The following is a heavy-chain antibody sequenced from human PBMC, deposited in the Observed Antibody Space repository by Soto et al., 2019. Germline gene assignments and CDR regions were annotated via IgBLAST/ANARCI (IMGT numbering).Heavy chain of an antibody. CDR1: GYTFTSYG. V-gene: IGHV1-18*01. J-gene: IGHJ5*02. Sequence: QVQLVQSGAEVKKPGASVKVSCKASGYTFTSYGISWVRQAPGQGLEWMGWISAYNGNTNYAQKLQGRVTMTTDTSXSKXYMELRSLRSDDTAVYYCARGSYSSGWSAWDWFDPWGQGTLVTVSS. CDR2: ISAYNGNT. CDR3: ARGSYSSGWSAWDWFDP. D-gene: IGHD6-19*01.